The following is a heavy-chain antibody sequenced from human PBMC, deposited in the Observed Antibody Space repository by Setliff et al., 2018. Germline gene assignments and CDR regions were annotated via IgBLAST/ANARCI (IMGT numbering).Heavy chain of an antibody. V-gene: IGHV3-21*01. J-gene: IGHJ4*02. CDR1: GFSFSYHI. CDR3: ARVSMVVAGHFDY. CDR2: ISSGSDYI. Sequence: PGESLKISCAGSGFSFSYHIMNWVRQAPGKGLEWVSSISSGSDYIYYADSVKGRFTVSRDNARNSLFLQMDSLRAEDTAVYYCARVSMVVAGHFDYWGQGTPVTVSS. D-gene: IGHD6-19*01.